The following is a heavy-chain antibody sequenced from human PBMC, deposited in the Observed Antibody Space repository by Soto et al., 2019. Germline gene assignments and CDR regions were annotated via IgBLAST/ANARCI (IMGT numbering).Heavy chain of an antibody. J-gene: IGHJ4*02. V-gene: IGHV3-7*01. Sequence: EVQLVESGGGLVQPGGSLRLSCAASGFTFSSYWMSWVRQAPGKGLEWVANIKQDGSEKYYVDSVKGRFTISRDNAKNSLYLQMNSLGAEDTAVYYCARAPIAARPSGIDDWGQGTLVTVSS. CDR3: ARAPIAARPSGIDD. CDR1: GFTFSSYW. CDR2: IKQDGSEK. D-gene: IGHD6-6*01.